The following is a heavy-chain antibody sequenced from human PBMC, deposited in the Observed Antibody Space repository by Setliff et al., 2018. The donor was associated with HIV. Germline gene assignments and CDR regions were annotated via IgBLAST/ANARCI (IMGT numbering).Heavy chain of an antibody. CDR3: ARARYIVIRGDAGMDV. CDR1: GGSINSGGYY. J-gene: IGHJ6*02. D-gene: IGHD3-10*01. CDR2: IYTSGLT. V-gene: IGHV4-61*02. Sequence: SETLSLTCTVSGGSINSGGYYWVWIRQPALKGLEWIGRIYTSGLTNYNPSLKSRVTISVDTSKNQVFLKLSSVTASDTAVYYCARARYIVIRGDAGMDVWGPGTTVTVSS.